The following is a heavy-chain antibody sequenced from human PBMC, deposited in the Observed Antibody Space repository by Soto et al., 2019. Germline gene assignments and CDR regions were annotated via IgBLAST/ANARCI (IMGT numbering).Heavy chain of an antibody. D-gene: IGHD5-12*01. J-gene: IGHJ5*02. CDR2: IYYSGNT. CDR1: GGSISSGAYY. V-gene: IGHV4-31*03. CDR3: ARESRDGFNSPFDP. Sequence: SETLSLTCTVSGGSISSGAYYWSWIRQHPGKGLEWIGYIYYSGNTYYNPSLKSRVTISVDTSKNQFSLRVSSVTAADTAVYYCARESRDGFNSPFDPWGQGTLVTVSS.